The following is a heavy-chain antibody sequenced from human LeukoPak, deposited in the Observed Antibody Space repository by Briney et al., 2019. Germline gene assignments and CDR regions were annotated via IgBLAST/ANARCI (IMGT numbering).Heavy chain of an antibody. J-gene: IGHJ4*02. Sequence: ASVKVSCKASGYTFTGYYMHWVRQAPGQGLEWMGWINPNSGGTNYAQKFQGRVTMTRDTSISTAYMELSRLRSDDTAVYYCARGDSSSWYILFDYWGQGTLVTVSS. CDR3: ARGDSSSWYILFDY. CDR2: INPNSGGT. V-gene: IGHV1-2*02. D-gene: IGHD6-13*01. CDR1: GYTFTGYY.